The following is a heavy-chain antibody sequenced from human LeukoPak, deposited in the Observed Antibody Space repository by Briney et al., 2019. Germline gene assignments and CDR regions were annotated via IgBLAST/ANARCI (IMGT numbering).Heavy chain of an antibody. D-gene: IGHD5-18*01. V-gene: IGHV3-23*01. CDR3: TREKEGYNFGLDYYYYYMHV. Sequence: GGSLRLSCAASGFTFSSYAMSWVRQTPGKGLEWVSATIGGGDDTYHADSVKGRFTISRDDSKNTAYLQMNSLQTEDTAVYYCTREKEGYNFGLDYYYYYMHVWGKGTTVTVSS. CDR2: TIGGGDDT. CDR1: GFTFSSYA. J-gene: IGHJ6*03.